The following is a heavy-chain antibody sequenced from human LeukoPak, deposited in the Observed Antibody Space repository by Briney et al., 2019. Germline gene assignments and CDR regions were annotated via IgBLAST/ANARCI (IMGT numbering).Heavy chain of an antibody. D-gene: IGHD5-18*01. V-gene: IGHV1-3*01. CDR3: STRRGGYSYGYVVDAFDI. CDR1: GYTFTTYA. Sequence: ASVKVSCKASGYTFTTYAMHWVRQAPGQRLEWMGWINAGNGNTKYSQKFQGRVTITRDTSASTAYMELSSLRSGDTAVYYCSTRRGGYSYGYVVDAFDIWGQGTMVTVSS. CDR2: INAGNGNT. J-gene: IGHJ3*02.